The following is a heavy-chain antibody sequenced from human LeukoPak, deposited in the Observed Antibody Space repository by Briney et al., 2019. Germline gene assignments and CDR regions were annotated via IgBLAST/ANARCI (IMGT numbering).Heavy chain of an antibody. D-gene: IGHD3-22*01. CDR1: GFTFSSYA. Sequence: GGSLRLSCAASGFTFSSYAMSWVRQAPGKGLEWVSAISGSGGSTYYADSVKGRFTISRDNSKNTLYLQMNSLRAEDTAVYYCAKGGAGYDSSGYYAPIGYWGQGTLVTVSS. J-gene: IGHJ4*02. V-gene: IGHV3-23*01. CDR3: AKGGAGYDSSGYYAPIGY. CDR2: ISGSGGST.